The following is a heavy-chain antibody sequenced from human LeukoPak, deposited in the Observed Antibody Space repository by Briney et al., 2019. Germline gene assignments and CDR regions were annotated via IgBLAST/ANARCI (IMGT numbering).Heavy chain of an antibody. CDR2: IIPIFGTA. D-gene: IGHD2-15*01. CDR1: GGTFSSYA. Sequence: ASVKVSCKASGGTFSSYAISWVRQAPGQGLEWMGGIIPIFGTANYAQKFQGRVTITADESTSTAYMELSSLRSEDTAVYYCAREREARGYCSGGSCYQLGYYFDYWGQGTLVTVSS. V-gene: IGHV1-69*13. CDR3: AREREARGYCSGGSCYQLGYYFDY. J-gene: IGHJ4*02.